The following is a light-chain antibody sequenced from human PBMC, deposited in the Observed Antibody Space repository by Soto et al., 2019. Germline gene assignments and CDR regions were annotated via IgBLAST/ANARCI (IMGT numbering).Light chain of an antibody. CDR3: QQYGGSSWT. V-gene: IGKV3-20*01. CDR1: QSISISY. J-gene: IGKJ1*01. Sequence: EIVLTQSPGTLSLSPGERATLSCRASQSISISYLAWYQQQPGQAPRLLIYSTSTRATGIPDRFSGSGSGTDFTLTISKLEPGDLAVYYCQQYGGSSWTFGQGTKVDIK. CDR2: STS.